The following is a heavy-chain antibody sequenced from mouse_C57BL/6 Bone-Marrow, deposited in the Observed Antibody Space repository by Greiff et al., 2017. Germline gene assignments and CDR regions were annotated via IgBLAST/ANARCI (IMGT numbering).Heavy chain of an antibody. D-gene: IGHD2-4*01. CDR3: ARGGDYDGPPHYYAMDY. V-gene: IGHV3-4*01. Sequence: EVKLQESGPALVKPSQPVSLTCTVTGYSITNGNHWWNWIRQVSGSKLEWIGYISSSGSTDSNPSLKSRISITRDTSKNQLFLQLNSVTTEDIATYFCARGGDYDGPPHYYAMDYWGQGTSVTVSS. CDR1: GYSITNGNHW. CDR2: ISSSGST. J-gene: IGHJ4*01.